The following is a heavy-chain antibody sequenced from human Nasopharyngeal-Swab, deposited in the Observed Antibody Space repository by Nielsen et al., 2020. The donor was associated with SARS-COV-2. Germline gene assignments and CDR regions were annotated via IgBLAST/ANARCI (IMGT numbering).Heavy chain of an antibody. CDR2: IFYSGST. D-gene: IGHD2/OR15-2a*01. J-gene: IGHJ5*01. CDR1: GGSISGYY. Sequence: GSLRLSCTVPGGSISGYYWSWIRQPPGKGLEWIEHIFYSGSTTYNPSLRSRVTISVDTSKNQFSLRLSSVTAADTAVYFCARRGNSYGGNWFDSWGLGSLVVVSS. CDR3: ARRGNSYGGNWFDS. V-gene: IGHV4-59*01.